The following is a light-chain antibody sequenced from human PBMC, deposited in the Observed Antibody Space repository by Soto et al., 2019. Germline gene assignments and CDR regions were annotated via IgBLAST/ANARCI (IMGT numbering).Light chain of an antibody. V-gene: IGLV2-11*01. CDR1: SSDVGGYNY. CDR3: SSYAGSNSVA. CDR2: DVS. Sequence: QSVLTQPRSVSGSPGQSVTISCTGTSSDVGGYNYVSWYQQHPGKAPKLMIYDVSTRPSGVPDRFSGSKSGNTASLTISGLQAEDEADYYCSSYAGSNSVAFGRGTKLTVL. J-gene: IGLJ2*01.